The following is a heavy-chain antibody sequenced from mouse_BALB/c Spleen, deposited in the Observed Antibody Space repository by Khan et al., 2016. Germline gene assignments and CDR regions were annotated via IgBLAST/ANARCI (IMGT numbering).Heavy chain of an antibody. Sequence: EVQLQESGPGLVKPSQSLSLTCTVTGYSITSDYAWNWIRQFPGNKLEWMGYISYSGSTSYTPSLKSRISITRDTSKNQFFLQWSAVTREDTAAYDCARCDYDGVQYYFDYWGQGTTLTVSS. CDR3: ARCDYDGVQYYFDY. J-gene: IGHJ2*01. CDR1: GYSITSDYA. V-gene: IGHV3-2*02. D-gene: IGHD2-4*01. CDR2: ISYSGST.